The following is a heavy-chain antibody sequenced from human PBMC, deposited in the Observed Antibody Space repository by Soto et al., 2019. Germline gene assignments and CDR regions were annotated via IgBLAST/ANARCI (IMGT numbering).Heavy chain of an antibody. CDR2: ISGTVGST. D-gene: IGHD6-6*01. V-gene: IGHV3-23*01. Sequence: EVQLLESGGGLVQPGGSLRLACAASGFTFSSYAMSWVRQAPGKGLEWVSAISGTVGSTYYADSVKGRFTISREKSKNTLYLQMNSLRAEDTAVYYCARTPYSSYLINGLDVWGQGTTVTVSS. CDR3: ARTPYSSYLINGLDV. CDR1: GFTFSSYA. J-gene: IGHJ6*02.